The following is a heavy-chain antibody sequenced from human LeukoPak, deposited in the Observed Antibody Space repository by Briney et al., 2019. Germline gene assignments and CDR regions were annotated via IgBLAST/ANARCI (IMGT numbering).Heavy chain of an antibody. CDR1: GGSISSYY. CDR3: ARAPYQLLYGGLDY. D-gene: IGHD2-2*01. CDR2: INHSGST. Sequence: SETLSLTCTVSGGSISSYYWSWIRQPAGKGLEWIGEINHSGSTNYNPSLKSRVTISVDTSKNQFSLKLSSMTAADTAVYYCARAPYQLLYGGLDYWGQGTLVTVSS. V-gene: IGHV4-34*01. J-gene: IGHJ4*02.